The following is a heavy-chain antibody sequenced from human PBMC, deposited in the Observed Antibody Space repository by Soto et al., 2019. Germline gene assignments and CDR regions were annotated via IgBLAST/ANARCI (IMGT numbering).Heavy chain of an antibody. V-gene: IGHV1-69*01. Sequence: QVQLVQSGAEMKKPGSSVKVSCQSSGGTFNTYAMNWVRQAPGQGLEWMGDIYPMYGAASYAPKFQGRVTITGDESTGTSYMQLSSLTSEDTALYFCAREVPGHTPDFVYWGQGTLVTVSS. CDR2: IYPMYGAA. CDR3: AREVPGHTPDFVY. J-gene: IGHJ4*02. CDR1: GGTFNTYA.